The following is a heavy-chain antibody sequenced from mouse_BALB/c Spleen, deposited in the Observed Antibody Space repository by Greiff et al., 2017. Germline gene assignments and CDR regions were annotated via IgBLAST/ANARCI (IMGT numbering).Heavy chain of an antibody. J-gene: IGHJ3*01. Sequence: EVKLMESGGGLVQPGGSLRLSCATSGFTFTDYYMSWVRQPPGKALEWLGFIRNKANGYTTEYSASVKGRFTISRDNSQSILYLQMNTLRAEDSATYYCARDKNDGYWFAYWGQGTLVTVSA. CDR1: GFTFTDYY. CDR2: IRNKANGYTT. D-gene: IGHD2-3*01. V-gene: IGHV7-3*02. CDR3: ARDKNDGYWFAY.